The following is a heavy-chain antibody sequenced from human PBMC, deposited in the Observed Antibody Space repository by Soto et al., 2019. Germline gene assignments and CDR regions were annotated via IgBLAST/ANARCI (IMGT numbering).Heavy chain of an antibody. Sequence: SLKVSCKASGGTFSSYAISWVRQAPGQGLEWMGGIIPIFGTANYAQKFQGRVTITADESTSTAYMELSSLRSEDTAVYYCASTTVDIVVVPAATTYYYYGMDVWGQGTTVTVSS. CDR3: ASTTVDIVVVPAATTYYYYGMDV. CDR1: GGTFSSYA. D-gene: IGHD2-2*03. J-gene: IGHJ6*02. CDR2: IIPIFGTA. V-gene: IGHV1-69*13.